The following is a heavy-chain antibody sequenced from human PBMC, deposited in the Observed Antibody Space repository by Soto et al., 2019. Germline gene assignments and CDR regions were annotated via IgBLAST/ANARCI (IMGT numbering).Heavy chain of an antibody. D-gene: IGHD2-8*01. CDR2: ISAYNGNT. CDR3: AREPHRVVLMAYARRHFDY. Sequence: QVQLVQSGAEVKKPGASVKVSCKASGYTFTSYGISWVRQAPGQGLEWMGWISAYNGNTNYAQKLQGRVTMTTDTSTSTAYMELRSLRSDDTAVYYCAREPHRVVLMAYARRHFDYWGQGTLVTVSS. V-gene: IGHV1-18*01. CDR1: GYTFTSYG. J-gene: IGHJ4*02.